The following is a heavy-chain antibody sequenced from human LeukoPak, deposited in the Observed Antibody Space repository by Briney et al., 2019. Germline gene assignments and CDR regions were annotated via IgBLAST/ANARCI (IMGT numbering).Heavy chain of an antibody. D-gene: IGHD3-10*01. V-gene: IGHV4-61*02. CDR2: LSSTGSP. CDR3: ARDRGGTTARGVPSWFDP. CDR1: GDSISSPNYY. Sequence: SSGTLSLTCTVSGDSISSPNYYWTWIRQPAGKGLEGIGGLSSTGSPSYNPSLQSRVTISIDMFRNQLSLKLDSVTVADTAVYFCARDRGGTTARGVPSWFDPWGQGILVTVSS. J-gene: IGHJ5*02.